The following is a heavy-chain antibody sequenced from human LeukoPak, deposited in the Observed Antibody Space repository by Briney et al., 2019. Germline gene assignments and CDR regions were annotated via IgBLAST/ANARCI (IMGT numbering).Heavy chain of an antibody. CDR1: GGSMSSYH. D-gene: IGHD6-13*01. V-gene: IGHV4-4*07. J-gene: IGHJ5*02. CDR2: IYTSGST. CDR3: VRTRAAARDL. Sequence: SETLSLTCTVSGGSMSSYHWSWIRQPAGKGLEWIGRIYTSGSTNYNPSLKSRVTISADTSKNQFSLKLSSVTAADTAVYYCVRTRAAARDLWGQGTLVTVSS.